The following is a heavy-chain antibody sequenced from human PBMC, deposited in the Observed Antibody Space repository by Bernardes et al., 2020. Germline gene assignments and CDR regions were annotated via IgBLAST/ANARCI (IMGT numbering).Heavy chain of an antibody. Sequence: SETLSLTCNVSGGAISSGGYYWSCIRQQQGQGREWLGYPYYSANTYHNPFLYSRVTITVDTSKNQFSLKLSVVTAADTAVYYCARVEHSNYVGYWGQGTLVTVYS. CDR1: GGAISSGGYY. CDR2: PYYSANT. D-gene: IGHD4-4*01. CDR3: ARVEHSNYVGY. V-gene: IGHV4-31*03. J-gene: IGHJ4*02.